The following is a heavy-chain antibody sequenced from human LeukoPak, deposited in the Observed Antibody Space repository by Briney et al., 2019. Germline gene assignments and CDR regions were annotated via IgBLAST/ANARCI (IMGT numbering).Heavy chain of an antibody. D-gene: IGHD3-3*01. CDR2: IIPIFGTA. Sequence: SVKVSCKASGGTFSSYAISWVRQAPGQGLEWMGGIIPIFGTANYAQKFQGRVTITTDESTSTAYMELSSLGSEDTAVYYCASVSGYDFWSGYSIMGDWGQGTLVTVSS. CDR1: GGTFSSYA. V-gene: IGHV1-69*05. CDR3: ASVSGYDFWSGYSIMGD. J-gene: IGHJ4*02.